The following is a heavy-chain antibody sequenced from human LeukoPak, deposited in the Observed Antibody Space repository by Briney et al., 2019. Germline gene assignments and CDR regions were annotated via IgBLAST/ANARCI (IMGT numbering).Heavy chain of an antibody. V-gene: IGHV3-53*01. J-gene: IGHJ3*02. CDR3: ARESRVVAGAAFDI. Sequence: GGSLRLSCAASGFTVSSNYMSWVRQAPGKGLEGVSVIYSGGSTYYADSVRGRFTISRDNSKNTLYLQMNSLRAEDTAVYYCARESRVVAGAAFDIWGQGTMVTVSS. CDR1: GFTVSSNY. CDR2: IYSGGST. D-gene: IGHD3-22*01.